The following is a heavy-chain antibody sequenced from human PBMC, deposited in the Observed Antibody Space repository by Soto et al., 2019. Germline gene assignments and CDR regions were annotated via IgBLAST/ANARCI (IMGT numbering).Heavy chain of an antibody. V-gene: IGHV3-53*01. D-gene: IGHD4-4*01. CDR2: LYDVDGT. CDR1: GLTVSGKKY. J-gene: IGHJ3*02. Sequence: DVQLVESGGGLIQPGGSLRLSCAAFGLTVSGKKYISWVRQAPGKGLEWVSALYDVDGTYYADSVKGRFTNSIDTSRTIVYLQMNSLRLDDTAVYFCANWHLQEHAYDIWGQGTTVTVSS. CDR3: ANWHLQEHAYDI.